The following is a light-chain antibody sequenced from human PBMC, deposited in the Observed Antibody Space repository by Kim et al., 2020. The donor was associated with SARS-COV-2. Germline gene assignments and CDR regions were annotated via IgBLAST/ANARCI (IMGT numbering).Light chain of an antibody. J-gene: IGLJ1*01. CDR1: SSDVGSYNL. CDR2: EVS. Sequence: QSITISCTETSSDVGSYNLVSWYQQHPGKAPKLMIYEVSKRPSGVSNRFSGSKSGNTASLTISGLQAEDEADYYCCSYAGSSTFYVFGTGTKVTVL. CDR3: CSYAGSSTFYV. V-gene: IGLV2-23*02.